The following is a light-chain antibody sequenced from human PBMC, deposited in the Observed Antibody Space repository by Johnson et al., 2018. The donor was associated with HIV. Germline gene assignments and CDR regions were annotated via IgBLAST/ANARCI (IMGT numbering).Light chain of an antibody. J-gene: IGLJ1*01. CDR2: KNN. V-gene: IGLV1-51*02. Sequence: QSVLTQPPSVSAAPGQKVTISCSGSSSNIGNNHISWYQLFPGTPPKLLIFKNNERPSGIPDRFSGSKSGTSATLGITGLQTGDEADYYCGTWDSSLSAGGVFGTGTKVTVL. CDR3: GTWDSSLSAGGV. CDR1: SSNIGNNH.